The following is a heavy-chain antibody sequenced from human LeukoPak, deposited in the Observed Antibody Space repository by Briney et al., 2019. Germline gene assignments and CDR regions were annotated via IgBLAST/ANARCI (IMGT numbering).Heavy chain of an antibody. V-gene: IGHV3-7*01. Sequence: GGSLRLSCSASGFTFNRFWMSWVRQAPGKGLAWVANIKQDGRESYYVDSVKGRFTISRDNAKNSLYLQMNTLRDEDTAVYYCTRDVAVVGFDPWGQATLVIVSS. CDR3: TRDVAVVGFDP. J-gene: IGHJ5*02. CDR2: IKQDGRES. D-gene: IGHD2-15*01. CDR1: GFTFNRFW.